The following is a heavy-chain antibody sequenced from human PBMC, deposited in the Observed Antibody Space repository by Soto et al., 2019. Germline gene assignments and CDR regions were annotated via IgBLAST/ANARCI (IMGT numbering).Heavy chain of an antibody. CDR3: ARDGGYCGYGCDIGYWYFGL. V-gene: IGHV3-49*05. J-gene: IGHJ2*01. CDR2: IRSKVYGGTI. Sequence: EVQLVESGGDLVKPGRSLRLSCTASGFTFGDYAMSWFRQAPGKGLEWVGFIRSKVYGGTIEYAAPVEGRFSISRDDSKSIAYLQMNSLKTEDTAVYYCARDGGYCGYGCDIGYWYFGLWGRGTLVPVSS. CDR1: GFTFGDYA. D-gene: IGHD2-21*01.